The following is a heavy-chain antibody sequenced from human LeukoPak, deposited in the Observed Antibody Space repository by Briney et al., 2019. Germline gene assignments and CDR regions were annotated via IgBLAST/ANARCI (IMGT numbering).Heavy chain of an antibody. Sequence: SETLSLTCTVSGGSLSSYYWSWIRQPPGKGLEWIGHIYYSVSTNYNPSLKSRVTISADTSKNQFSLKLSSLTAADTAVYYCARDTSIAAAGIDYWGQGTLVTVSS. D-gene: IGHD6-13*01. J-gene: IGHJ4*02. CDR2: IYYSVST. CDR1: GGSLSSYY. V-gene: IGHV4-59*01. CDR3: ARDTSIAAAGIDY.